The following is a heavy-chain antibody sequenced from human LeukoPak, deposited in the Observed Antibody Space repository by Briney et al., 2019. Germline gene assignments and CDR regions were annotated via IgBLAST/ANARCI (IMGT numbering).Heavy chain of an antibody. CDR3: ARFSRSSSLNYYYGMDV. Sequence: GGSLRLSCAASGFTFSSYWMSWVRQAPGKGLEWVANIKRDGSEKYYVDSVKGRFTISRDNAKNSLYLQMNSLRAEDTAVYYCARFSRSSSLNYYYGMDVWGQGTTVTVSS. V-gene: IGHV3-7*03. J-gene: IGHJ6*02. CDR1: GFTFSSYW. D-gene: IGHD6-6*01. CDR2: IKRDGSEK.